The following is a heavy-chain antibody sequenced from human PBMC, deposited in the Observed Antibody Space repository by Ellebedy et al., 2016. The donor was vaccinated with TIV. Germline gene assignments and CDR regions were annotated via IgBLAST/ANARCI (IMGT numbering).Heavy chain of an antibody. V-gene: IGHV1-69*06. CDR3: ARISGWNSGGSYYFDY. CDR2: VIPLFGTT. D-gene: IGHD6-19*01. J-gene: IGHJ4*02. Sequence: ASVKVSCKTSGGTFTSYSISWVRQAPGQGLEWVGGVIPLFGTTNYAQKFQGRVTISADKSTRTTYMELSSLRSEDTAVYYCARISGWNSGGSYYFDYWGQGTLVTVSS. CDR1: GGTFTSYS.